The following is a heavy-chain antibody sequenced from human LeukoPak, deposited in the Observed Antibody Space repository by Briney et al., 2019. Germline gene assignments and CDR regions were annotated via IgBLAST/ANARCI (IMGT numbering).Heavy chain of an antibody. V-gene: IGHV5-51*01. CDR3: ARRPYYYDSSGYYYEY. CDR1: GYSFTTYW. J-gene: IGHJ4*02. Sequence: GQSLKVSCTGSGYSFTTYWIAWVSQMHGKGLEWMGIIYPGDSDTRYSPSFQGQVTISADKSISTAYLQWSSLKASDTAMYYCARRPYYYDSSGYYYEYWGQGTLVTVSS. D-gene: IGHD3-22*01. CDR2: IYPGDSDT.